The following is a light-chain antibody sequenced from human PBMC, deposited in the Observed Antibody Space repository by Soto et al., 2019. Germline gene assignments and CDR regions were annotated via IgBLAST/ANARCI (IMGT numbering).Light chain of an antibody. CDR3: AAWDDSLSGQV. CDR1: SSNIGSNY. CDR2: RNN. Sequence: QSVLTRPPSASGTPGQRVTIPCSGSSSNIGSNYVYWYQQLPGTAPKLLIYRNNQRPSGVPDRFSGSKSGTSASLAISGLRSEDEADYYCAAWDDSLSGQVFGTGTKVTVL. V-gene: IGLV1-47*01. J-gene: IGLJ1*01.